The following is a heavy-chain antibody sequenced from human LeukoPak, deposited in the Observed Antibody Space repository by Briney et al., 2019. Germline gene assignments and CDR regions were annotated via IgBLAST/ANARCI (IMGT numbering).Heavy chain of an antibody. CDR1: GFTFSSHS. D-gene: IGHD4-23*01. J-gene: IGHJ5*02. Sequence: GGSLRPSCAASGFTFSSHSMNWVRQAPGKRLEWVSSISSSSSYIYYADSVKGRFTISRDNAKNSLYLQMNSLRVEDTAVYYCAKGTTVVTNGPGVYNWFDPWGQGTLVTVSS. CDR3: AKGTTVVTNGPGVYNWFDP. CDR2: ISSSSSYI. V-gene: IGHV3-21*04.